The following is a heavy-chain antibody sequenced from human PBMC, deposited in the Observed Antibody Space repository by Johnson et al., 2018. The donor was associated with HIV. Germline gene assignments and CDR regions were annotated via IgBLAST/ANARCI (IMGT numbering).Heavy chain of an antibody. CDR3: ARKVVTADDAFDI. CDR2: INWNGGSI. J-gene: IGHJ3*02. Sequence: VQLVESGGGVVQPGGSLRLSCAASGFTFSNAWMNWVRQAPGKGLEWVSGINWNGGSIGYADSVQGRFTISRDNAKNSLYLQMSSLRAEDTALYYCARKVVTADDAFDIWGQGTMVTVSS. D-gene: IGHD2-21*02. CDR1: GFTFSNAW. V-gene: IGHV3-20*04.